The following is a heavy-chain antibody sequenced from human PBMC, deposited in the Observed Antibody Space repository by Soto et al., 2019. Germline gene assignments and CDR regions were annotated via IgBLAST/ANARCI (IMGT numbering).Heavy chain of an antibody. J-gene: IGHJ6*02. CDR3: AKVRYSSPMGYYYGMDV. CDR2: IIPIFGTA. Sequence: SVKVSCKASRVAFSKFIVTWVRQAPGLGLEWVGGIIPIFGTANYAQKFQGRVTITADESTSTSYMEVDNLRSEDTAVYYCAKVRYSSPMGYYYGMDVWGQGTTVTVSS. D-gene: IGHD6-19*01. V-gene: IGHV1-69*13. CDR1: RVAFSKFI.